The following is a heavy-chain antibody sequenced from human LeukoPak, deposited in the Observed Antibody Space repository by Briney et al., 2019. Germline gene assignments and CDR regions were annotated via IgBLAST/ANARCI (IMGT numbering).Heavy chain of an antibody. Sequence: SETLSLTCTVSGGSISSYYWSWIRRPPGKGLEWIGYIYYSGSTNYNPSLKSRVTISVDTSKNQFSLKLSSVTAADTAVYYCASSSGSYYWFDPWGQGTLVTVSS. CDR1: GGSISSYY. V-gene: IGHV4-59*01. CDR2: IYYSGST. J-gene: IGHJ5*02. CDR3: ASSSGSYYWFDP. D-gene: IGHD1-26*01.